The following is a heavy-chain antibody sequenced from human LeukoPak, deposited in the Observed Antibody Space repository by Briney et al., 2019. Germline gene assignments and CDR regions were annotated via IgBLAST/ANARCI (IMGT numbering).Heavy chain of an antibody. CDR2: ISGSGGST. V-gene: IGHV3-23*01. CDR3: AKGADYDILTGVVDY. CDR1: GFTFSSYA. D-gene: IGHD3-9*01. Sequence: GGSLRLSCAASGFTFSSYAMSWVRQAPGKGREWVSAISGSGGSTYYADSVKGRFTISRDNSKNTLYLQMNSLRAEDTAVYYCAKGADYDILTGVVDYWGQGTLVTVSS. J-gene: IGHJ4*02.